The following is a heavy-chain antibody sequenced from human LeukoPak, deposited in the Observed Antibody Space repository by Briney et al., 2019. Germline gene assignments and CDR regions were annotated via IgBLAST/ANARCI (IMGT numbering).Heavy chain of an antibody. CDR3: ARHESAVGALFY. CDR1: GGSLSRYY. V-gene: IGHV4-59*08. D-gene: IGHD1-26*01. CDR2: IYSTGIT. J-gene: IGHJ4*02. Sequence: PSETLSLTCTVSGGSLSRYYWSWIRQPPGKGLEWIGYIYSTGITNSNPSLKSRVTISIDTSRNQFSLSLTSVTAADTAVYYCARHESAVGALFYWGQGTLVTVSS.